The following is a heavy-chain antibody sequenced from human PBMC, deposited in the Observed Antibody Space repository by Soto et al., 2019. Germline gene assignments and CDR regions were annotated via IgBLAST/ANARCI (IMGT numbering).Heavy chain of an antibody. J-gene: IGHJ4*02. CDR2: IYYSGSP. D-gene: IGHD3-22*01. CDR3: ARLLYDSSGYSYFDY. V-gene: IGHV4-39*01. Sequence: PSETLSLTCTVSGGSISSSNYYWGWIRQPPGKGLEWIASIYYSGSPYNNPSLKSRVTMSVDTSKNQFSLKLTPVTAAATAVSYCARLLYDSSGYSYFDYWGQATLVTVSS. CDR1: GGSISSSNYY.